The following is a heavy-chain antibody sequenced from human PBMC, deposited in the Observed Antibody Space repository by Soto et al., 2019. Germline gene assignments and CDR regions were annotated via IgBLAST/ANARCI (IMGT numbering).Heavy chain of an antibody. CDR3: AKDTRASSVAGTYDVDY. D-gene: IGHD6-19*01. CDR2: ISGSGGST. J-gene: IGHJ4*02. CDR1: GFTFSSYA. V-gene: IGHV3-23*01. Sequence: PVGSLRLSCAASGFTFSSYAMSWVRQAPGKGLEWVSAISGSGGSTYYADSVKGRFTISRDNSKNTLYLQMNSLRAEDTAVYYCAKDTRASSVAGTYDVDYWGQGTLVTVSS.